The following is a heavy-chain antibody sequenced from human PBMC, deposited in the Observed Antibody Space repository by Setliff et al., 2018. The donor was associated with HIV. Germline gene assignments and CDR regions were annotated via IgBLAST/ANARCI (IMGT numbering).Heavy chain of an antibody. CDR3: ARDPEYYDISASFDY. J-gene: IGHJ4*02. V-gene: IGHV1-18*01. CDR1: GYTFTSYG. Sequence: ASVKVSCKASGYTFTSYGISWVRQAPGQGLEWMGWISTYNANTNYAQNFQGRVTMNTDTSTSTAYMELRSLTSDDTAVYYCARDPEYYDISASFDYWGQGTLVTVSS. D-gene: IGHD3-22*01. CDR2: ISTYNANT.